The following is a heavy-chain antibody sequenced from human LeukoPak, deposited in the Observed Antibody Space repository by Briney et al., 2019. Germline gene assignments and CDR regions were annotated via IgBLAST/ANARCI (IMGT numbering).Heavy chain of an antibody. Sequence: SETLSLTCAVYGGSFSGYYWSWIRQPPGKGLEWIGEINHSGSTNYNPSLKSRVTISIDTSKNQFSLKLNSVTAADTAVFYCAREPITSGGNDAFDIWGQGTMVTVSS. CDR3: AREPITSGGNDAFDI. CDR1: GGSFSGYY. V-gene: IGHV4-34*01. CDR2: INHSGST. J-gene: IGHJ3*02. D-gene: IGHD1-14*01.